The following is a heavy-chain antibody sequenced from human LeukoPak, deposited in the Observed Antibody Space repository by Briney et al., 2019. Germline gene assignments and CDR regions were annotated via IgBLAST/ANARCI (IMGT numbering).Heavy chain of an antibody. CDR3: ARDVGSYYFDY. CDR1: GFTFDDYT. Sequence: PGGSLRLSCAASGFTFDDYTMHWVRQAPGKGLEWVSLISWDGGSTYYADSVKGRFTISRDNSKNTLYLQMNSLRAEDTAVYYCARDVGSYYFDYWGQGTLVTVSS. CDR2: ISWDGGST. V-gene: IGHV3-43*01. D-gene: IGHD1-26*01. J-gene: IGHJ4*02.